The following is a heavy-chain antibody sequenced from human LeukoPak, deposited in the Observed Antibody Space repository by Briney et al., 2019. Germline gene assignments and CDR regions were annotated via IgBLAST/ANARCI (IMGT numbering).Heavy chain of an antibody. CDR3: ARDLGWDRGYLDH. D-gene: IGHD3-10*01. V-gene: IGHV4-61*01. CDR2: IYYSGSGST. Sequence: SETLSLTCTVSGGSISSGSYYWSWIRQPPGKGLEWIGYIYYSGSGSTKYNPSLKSRVTISIDTSKNQFSLRVTSVTAADTAVYYCARDLGWDRGYLDHWGQGSLVTVSS. J-gene: IGHJ4*02. CDR1: GGSISSGSYY.